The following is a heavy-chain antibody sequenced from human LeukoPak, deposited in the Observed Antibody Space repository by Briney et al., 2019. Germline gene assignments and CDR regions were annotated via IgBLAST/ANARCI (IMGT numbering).Heavy chain of an antibody. J-gene: IGHJ6*02. V-gene: IGHV3-30-3*01. Sequence: QPGGSLRLSCAASGFTFSSYVMHWVRQAPGKGLEWVAVTTNDGNFKNYADPVKGRFTISRDNSKNLLYLQMDSLRPEDTALYYCARNYYFAMDVWGQGTTVTVSS. CDR3: ARNYYFAMDV. CDR1: GFTFSSYV. CDR2: TTNDGNFK.